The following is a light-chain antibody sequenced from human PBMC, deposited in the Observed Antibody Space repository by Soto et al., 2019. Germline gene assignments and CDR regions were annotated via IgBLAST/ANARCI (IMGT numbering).Light chain of an antibody. CDR1: QSLSSSY. CDR3: QQYGSSPLT. Sequence: EIGLTQSPGTLSLSPGERATLSCRASQSLSSSYLAWYQQKPGQAPRLLIYGASSSATGIPDRFSGSGSGTDFTLTSSRLEPEDFAVYYCQQYGSSPLTFGGGTKVEIK. CDR2: GAS. J-gene: IGKJ4*01. V-gene: IGKV3-20*01.